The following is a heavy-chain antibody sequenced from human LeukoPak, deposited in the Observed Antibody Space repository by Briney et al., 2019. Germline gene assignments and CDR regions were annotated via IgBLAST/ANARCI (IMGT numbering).Heavy chain of an antibody. V-gene: IGHV3-15*01. CDR1: GFTFSNXX. CDR2: IKSKTNGXXX. CDR3: TTCPEGDS. J-gene: IGHJ5*01. Sequence: GGSLRLSCAASGFTFSNXXXXXXXXAXXXXXEWVGXIKSKTNGXXXXXXXXVKXXXXXSXXDSKNTLYLQMNSLKIEDTAVYYCTTCPEGDSWGQGTLVTVSS. D-gene: IGHD1-14*01.